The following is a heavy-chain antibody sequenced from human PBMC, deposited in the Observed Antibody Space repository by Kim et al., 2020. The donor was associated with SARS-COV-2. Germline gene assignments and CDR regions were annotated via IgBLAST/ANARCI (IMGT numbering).Heavy chain of an antibody. Sequence: GGSLRLSCAASGLSFDSSAMNWVRQAPGKGLEWVAVISYDGRNEEYADSVKGRFTISRDNSKSRLYLEMNRLRLEDTALYYCARGNYYESVSLSDYYYGMDVWGQGTTVTVPS. CDR3: ARGNYYESVSLSDYYYGMDV. CDR1: GLSFDSSA. V-gene: IGHV3-30-3*01. J-gene: IGHJ6*02. D-gene: IGHD3-10*01. CDR2: ISYDGRNE.